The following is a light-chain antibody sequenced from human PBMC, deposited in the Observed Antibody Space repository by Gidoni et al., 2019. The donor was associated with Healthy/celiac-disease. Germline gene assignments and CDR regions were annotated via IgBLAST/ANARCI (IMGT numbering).Light chain of an antibody. CDR2: DAS. CDR1: QSVSSY. J-gene: IGKJ3*01. Sequence: EIVLTQSPATLSLSPGVRATLSCRASQSVSSYLAWYQQKPGQAPRLLIYDASNRATGIPARFSGSGSGTDFTLTISSLEPEDFAVYYCQQRSNWPPRFTFGPXDQSGYQT. CDR3: QQRSNWPPRFT. V-gene: IGKV3-11*01.